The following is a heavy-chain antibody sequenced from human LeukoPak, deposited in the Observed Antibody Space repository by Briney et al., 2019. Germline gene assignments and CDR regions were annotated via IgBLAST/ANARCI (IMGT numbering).Heavy chain of an antibody. J-gene: IGHJ4*02. Sequence: ASVKVSCKASGYTFTSYGISWVRQAPGQGLEWMGWISAYNGNTNYAQKLQGRVTMTTDTSTSTAYMELRSQRSDDTAVYYCARDWDTAMVTSMGYWGQGTLVTVSS. CDR2: ISAYNGNT. CDR3: ARDWDTAMVTSMGY. V-gene: IGHV1-18*01. CDR1: GYTFTSYG. D-gene: IGHD5-18*01.